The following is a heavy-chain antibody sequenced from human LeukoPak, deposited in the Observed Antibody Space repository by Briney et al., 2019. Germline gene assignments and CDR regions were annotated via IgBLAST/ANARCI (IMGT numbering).Heavy chain of an antibody. J-gene: IGHJ6*02. D-gene: IGHD6-19*01. V-gene: IGHV3-7*03. CDR3: TRDLAAVPGPRMDV. Sequence: GGSPRLSCAASGFSLSSYYMSWVRQAPGKGLEWVALINPDGSERYYVDSVKGRFTISRDNAKNSLYLQMDSLRDDDTAMYFCTRDLAAVPGPRMDVWGQGTTVTVSS. CDR1: GFSLSSYY. CDR2: INPDGSER.